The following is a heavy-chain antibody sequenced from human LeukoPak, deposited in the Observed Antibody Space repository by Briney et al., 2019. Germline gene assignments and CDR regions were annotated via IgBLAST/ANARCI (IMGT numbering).Heavy chain of an antibody. CDR1: GGSISSYY. D-gene: IGHD5-18*01. J-gene: IGHJ4*02. Sequence: SETLSLTCTVSGGSISSYYWSWIRQPPGKGLEWIGYIYYTGSTNYNPSLKSRVTISVDASKNQFSLKLSSVTAADTAVYYCARDRSGIQLPYYWGQGTLVTVSS. V-gene: IGHV4-59*01. CDR3: ARDRSGIQLPYY. CDR2: IYYTGST.